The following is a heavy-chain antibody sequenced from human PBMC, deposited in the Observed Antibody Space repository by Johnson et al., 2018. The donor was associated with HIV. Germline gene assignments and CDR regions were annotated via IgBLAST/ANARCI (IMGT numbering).Heavy chain of an antibody. Sequence: VQLVESGGGLVKPGGSLRLSCAASGFTFSDYYMSWIRQAPGKGLEWVSTISGGGSGTYYAASVKGRYTISRDNSKNTLSLQMNSLSVEDTAIYYCAKRLGYDSRGDQFDIWGQGTMVTVSS. J-gene: IGHJ3*02. CDR2: ISGGGSGT. CDR3: AKRLGYDSRGDQFDI. CDR1: GFTFSDYY. V-gene: IGHV3-11*01. D-gene: IGHD3-22*01.